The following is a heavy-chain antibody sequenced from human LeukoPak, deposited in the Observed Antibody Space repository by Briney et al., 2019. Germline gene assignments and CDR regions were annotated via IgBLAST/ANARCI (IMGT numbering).Heavy chain of an antibody. J-gene: IGHJ5*02. CDR2: IWYDGSNK. CDR1: GFTFSSYG. Sequence: GRSLRLSCAASGFTFSSYGMHWVRQAPGKGLEWVAVIWYDGSNKYYADSVKGRFTISRDNSKNTLYLQMNSLRAEDTAAYYCAKDSHGRRQRIRGLFDPWGQGTLVTVSS. CDR3: AKDSHGRRQRIRGLFDP. D-gene: IGHD5-12*01. V-gene: IGHV3-33*06.